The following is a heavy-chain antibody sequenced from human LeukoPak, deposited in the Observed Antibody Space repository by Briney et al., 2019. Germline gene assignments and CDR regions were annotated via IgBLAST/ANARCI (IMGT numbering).Heavy chain of an antibody. CDR3: ARDGTSTDDY. V-gene: IGHV1-18*01. Sequence: ASVKVSCKASDYTFSNFGISWVRQAPGQGLEWMGWISGNNDNPNYGQKFQGRLTVTTDSSTNTAYMELRNLRSDDTAVYYCARDGTSTDDYWGQGTLVTVSS. J-gene: IGHJ4*02. D-gene: IGHD2-2*01. CDR2: ISGNNDNP. CDR1: DYTFSNFG.